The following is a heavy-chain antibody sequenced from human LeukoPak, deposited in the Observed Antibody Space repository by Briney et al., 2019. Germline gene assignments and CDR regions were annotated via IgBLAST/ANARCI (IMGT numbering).Heavy chain of an antibody. CDR3: AKSEGRSAMDY. J-gene: IGHJ4*02. Sequence: PGRSLRLSCAASGFTFDDYAMHWVRQAPGKGLEWVSGISWNSGSIGYADSVKGRFTISRDNAKNSLYLQMNSLRAEDTALYYCAKSEGRSAMDYWGQGTLVTVSS. CDR1: GFTFDDYA. D-gene: IGHD6-25*01. CDR2: ISWNSGSI. V-gene: IGHV3-9*01.